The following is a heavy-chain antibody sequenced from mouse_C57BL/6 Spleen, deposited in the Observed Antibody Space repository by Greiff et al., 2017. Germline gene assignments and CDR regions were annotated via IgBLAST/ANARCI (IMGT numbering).Heavy chain of an antibody. D-gene: IGHD1-1*01. CDR2: ISDGGSYT. CDR3: ARAFTTVVTDWYFDV. J-gene: IGHJ1*03. V-gene: IGHV5-4*01. CDR1: GFTFSSYA. Sequence: EVQVVESGGGLVKPGGSLKLSCAASGFTFSSYAMSWVRQTPEKRLEWVATISDGGSYTYYPDNVKGRFTISRDNAKNNLYLQMSHLKSEDTAMYYCARAFTTVVTDWYFDVGGTGTTVTVSS.